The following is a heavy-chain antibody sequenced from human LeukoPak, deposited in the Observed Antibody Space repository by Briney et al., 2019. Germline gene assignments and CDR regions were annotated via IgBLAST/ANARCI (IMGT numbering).Heavy chain of an antibody. D-gene: IGHD6-13*01. J-gene: IGHJ4*02. Sequence: SETLSLTCTVSGGSISGYYWSWIRQPPRKGLEWIGNIYYGGSTNYNPSLKSRVTISVDTSKKQFSLKLSSVTAADTAVYFCARDGRGTSSWSFDYWGQGTLITVSS. CDR3: ARDGRGTSSWSFDY. V-gene: IGHV4-59*01. CDR2: IYYGGST. CDR1: GGSISGYY.